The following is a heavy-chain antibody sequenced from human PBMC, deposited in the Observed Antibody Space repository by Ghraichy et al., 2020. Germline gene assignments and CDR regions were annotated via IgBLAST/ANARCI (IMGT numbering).Heavy chain of an antibody. Sequence: SETLSLTCAVSGYSISSGYYWGWIRQPPGKGLEWIGSIYHSGSTYYNPSLKSRVTISVDTSKNQFSLKLSSVTAADTAVYYCASGSSSHYYYGMDVWGQGTTVTVSS. CDR2: IYHSGST. CDR1: GYSISSGYY. V-gene: IGHV4-38-2*01. D-gene: IGHD6-13*01. CDR3: ASGSSSHYYYGMDV. J-gene: IGHJ6*02.